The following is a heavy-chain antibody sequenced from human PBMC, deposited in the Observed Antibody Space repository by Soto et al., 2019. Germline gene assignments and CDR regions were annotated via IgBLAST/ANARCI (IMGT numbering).Heavy chain of an antibody. CDR3: ARDLGLAAAGTWLDY. CDR2: IIPIFGTA. Sequence: ASVKVSCKASGGTFSSYAISWVRQAPGQGLEWMGGIIPIFGTANYAQKFQGRVTITADESTSTAYMELSSLRSEDTAVYYCARDLGLAAAGTWLDYWGQGTLVTVSS. J-gene: IGHJ4*02. D-gene: IGHD6-13*01. CDR1: GGTFSSYA. V-gene: IGHV1-69*13.